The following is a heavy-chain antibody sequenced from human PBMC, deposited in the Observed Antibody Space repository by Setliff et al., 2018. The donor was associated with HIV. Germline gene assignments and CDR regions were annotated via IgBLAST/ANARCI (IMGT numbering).Heavy chain of an antibody. J-gene: IGHJ6*03. V-gene: IGHV1-2*06. D-gene: IGHD2-15*01. Sequence: ASVKVSCKASGYTFTGYYMHWVRQAPGQGLEWMGRINPNSGGTNYAQKFQGRVTMTRDTSISTAYMELSRLRSDDTAVYYCARTRSGGSSVYYYYYMDVWGQGTAVTV. CDR3: ARTRSGGSSVYYYYYMDV. CDR1: GYTFTGYY. CDR2: INPNSGGT.